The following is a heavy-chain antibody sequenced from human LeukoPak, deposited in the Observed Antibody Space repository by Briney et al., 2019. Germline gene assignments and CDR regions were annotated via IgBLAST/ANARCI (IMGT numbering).Heavy chain of an antibody. Sequence: GGSLRLSCAASGFTFSSYAMSWVRQAPGKGLEWVSTISGSGGSTYYADSVKGRFTVSRDNSKNTLYLQMNSLRAEDTAVYYCAKDGIQLWYALDYWGQGTLVTVSS. V-gene: IGHV3-23*01. J-gene: IGHJ4*02. D-gene: IGHD5-18*01. CDR2: ISGSGGST. CDR1: GFTFSSYA. CDR3: AKDGIQLWYALDY.